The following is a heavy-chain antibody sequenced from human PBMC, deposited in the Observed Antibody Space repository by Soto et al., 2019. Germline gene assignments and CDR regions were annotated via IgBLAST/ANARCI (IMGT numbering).Heavy chain of an antibody. CDR2: IFYTGNT. CDR1: GASMTYHY. V-gene: IGHV4-59*11. J-gene: IGHJ4*02. D-gene: IGHD3-16*01. CDR3: ARSGHTFGGVV. Sequence: PSETLSLTCTVSGASMTYHYCSWIRQAPGKGLEYIGYIFYTGNTNYNSSFKSRVTMSIDMSRNESSLNLNSVTAADTAVYYCARSGHTFGGVVWGQGILVTVSS.